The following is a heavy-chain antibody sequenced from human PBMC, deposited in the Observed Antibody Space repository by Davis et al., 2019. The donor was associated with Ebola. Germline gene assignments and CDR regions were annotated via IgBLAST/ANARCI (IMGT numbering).Heavy chain of an antibody. CDR2: VNPNDGTT. V-gene: IGHV1-46*01. CDR3: VIITMT. D-gene: IGHD2-21*02. CDR1: AGTFSSYA. Sequence: VSVQVSCKASAGTFSSYAISWVRQAPGQGLEWMGVVNPNDGTTTYAQRFRDRVTMTRDTSTSTVYMELSSLRSDDTAVYFCVIITMTWGQGTLVTVSS. J-gene: IGHJ4*02.